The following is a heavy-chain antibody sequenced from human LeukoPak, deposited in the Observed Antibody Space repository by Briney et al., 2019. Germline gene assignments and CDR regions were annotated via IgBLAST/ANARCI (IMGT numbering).Heavy chain of an antibody. Sequence: PGGSLRLSCAASGFTFSSYWMHWVRQAPGKGLVWVSRINSDGSSTTYADSVKGRLTISRDNAKNTLYLQMNSLRAEDTAVYYCARAPYYYDTSGFLIWGQGTMVTVSS. J-gene: IGHJ3*02. CDR1: GFTFSSYW. CDR3: ARAPYYYDTSGFLI. V-gene: IGHV3-74*01. CDR2: INSDGSST. D-gene: IGHD3-22*01.